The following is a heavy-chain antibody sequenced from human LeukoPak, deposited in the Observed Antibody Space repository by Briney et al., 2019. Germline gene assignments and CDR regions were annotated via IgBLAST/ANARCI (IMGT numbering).Heavy chain of an antibody. V-gene: IGHV4-59*11. CDR3: ARDPGPLTYDDSSGYYHLDS. D-gene: IGHD3-22*01. J-gene: IGHJ4*02. Sequence: PSETLSLTCTVSGGSISRHYWSWLRQPPGKGLEWIGYTYYSGHTNYNPSLTSRVTISEDTSKNQISLKIPSVTAADTAVYYCARDPGPLTYDDSSGYYHLDSWGQGTLVTVSS. CDR1: GGSISRHY. CDR2: TYYSGHT.